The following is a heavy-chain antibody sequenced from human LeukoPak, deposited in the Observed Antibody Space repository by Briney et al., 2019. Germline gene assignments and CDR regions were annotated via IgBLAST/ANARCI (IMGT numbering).Heavy chain of an antibody. V-gene: IGHV4-39*01. CDR2: ISYSGST. Sequence: SETLSLTCTVSGGSISSTSYYWGWIRQPPGKGLDWIGTISYSGSTYYNPSLKSRATISVDTSKNQFSLRLSSVTAADTAVYYCARRSGSGIFDYWGQGTLVTVSS. CDR3: ARRSGSGIFDY. J-gene: IGHJ4*02. D-gene: IGHD3-10*01. CDR1: GGSISSTSYY.